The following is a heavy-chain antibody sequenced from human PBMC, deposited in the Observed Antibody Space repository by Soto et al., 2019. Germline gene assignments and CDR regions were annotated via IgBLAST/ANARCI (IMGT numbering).Heavy chain of an antibody. J-gene: IGHJ4*02. CDR1: GYSFTNYW. V-gene: IGHV5-51*01. D-gene: IGHD3-3*01. Sequence: GESLKISCKGSGYSFTNYWIGWVRQMPGKGPEWMGIIYPGDSDTRYSPSFQGQVSISADKSISTAYLQWSSLKASDTAMYYCASPLRYDFWSGYVFDYWGQGTLVTVSS. CDR3: ASPLRYDFWSGYVFDY. CDR2: IYPGDSDT.